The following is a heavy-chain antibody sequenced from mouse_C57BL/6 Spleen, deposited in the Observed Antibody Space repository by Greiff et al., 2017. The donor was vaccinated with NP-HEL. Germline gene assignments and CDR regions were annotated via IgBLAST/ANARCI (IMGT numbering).Heavy chain of an antibody. CDR2: IHPNSGST. CDR3: ARWGYGYDGFAY. Sequence: QVQLQQPGAELVKPGASVKLSCKASGYTFTSYWMHWVKQRPGQGLEWIGMIHPNSGSTNYNEKFKSKATLTVDKSSSTAYMQLSSLTSEDSAVYYCARWGYGYDGFAYWGQGTLVTVSA. CDR1: GYTFTSYW. D-gene: IGHD2-2*01. V-gene: IGHV1-64*01. J-gene: IGHJ3*01.